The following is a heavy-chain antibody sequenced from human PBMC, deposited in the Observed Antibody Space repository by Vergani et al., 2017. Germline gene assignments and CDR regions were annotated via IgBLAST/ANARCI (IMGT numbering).Heavy chain of an antibody. D-gene: IGHD3-3*01. CDR2: IYFSGTT. V-gene: IGHV4-34*01. CDR1: GGSFSDYY. J-gene: IGHJ6*03. Sequence: QVQLQEWGAGLLKTSETLSLTCGVSGGSFSDYYWSWIRQPPGKALEWIGYIYFSGTTYYNPSLKSRVAISVDTSKNQFSLKLSSVTAADTAVYYCARVQELYDFWSGYRVRYYYYMDVWGKGTTVTVSS. CDR3: ARVQELYDFWSGYRVRYYYYMDV.